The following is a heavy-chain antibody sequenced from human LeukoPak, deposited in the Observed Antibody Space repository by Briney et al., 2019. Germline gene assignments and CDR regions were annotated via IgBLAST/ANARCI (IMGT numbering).Heavy chain of an antibody. CDR1: GFTFSSYG. V-gene: IGHV3-30*18. CDR3: AKDDGFSGGSCYSPSFDY. J-gene: IGHJ4*02. Sequence: GGSLRLSCAASGFTFSSYGMHWVRQAPGKGLEWVAVISYDGSNKYYADSVKGRFTISRDNSKNTLYLQMNSLRAEDTAVYYCAKDDGFSGGSCYSPSFDYWGQGTLVTVSS. D-gene: IGHD2-15*01. CDR2: ISYDGSNK.